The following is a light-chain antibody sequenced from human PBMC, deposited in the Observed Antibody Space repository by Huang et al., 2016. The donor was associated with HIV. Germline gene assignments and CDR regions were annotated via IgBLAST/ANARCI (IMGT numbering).Light chain of an antibody. J-gene: IGKJ2*01. V-gene: IGKV4-1*01. Sequence: DIVMTQSPDSLAVSLGERATINCKSSQSVLYSSNNKNFLGWYQQKSGQPPKLLIYWASTRESGVPERFSGSGSGTDFTLTISSLQAEDVAVYYCQQFYSTPYTFGQGTKLEIK. CDR2: WAS. CDR3: QQFYSTPYT. CDR1: QSVLYSSNNKNF.